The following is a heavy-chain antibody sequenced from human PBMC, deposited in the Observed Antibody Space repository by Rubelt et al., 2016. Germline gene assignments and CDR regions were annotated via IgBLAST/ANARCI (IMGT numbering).Heavy chain of an antibody. CDR1: GVSFGNSA. V-gene: IGHV1-69*01. D-gene: IGHD3-22*01. J-gene: IGHJ3*02. CDR2: IIPLFGKP. Sequence: QVQLVQSGAEVKKPGSSVKVSCKASGVSFGNSAVTWVRQAPGRGLEWMGGIIPLFGKPTYAQKFQGRVTIIADESTSTTYMEWIRLRPEDTAVYFCARDRHVGEGYSNVFDIWGQGTIVTVSS. CDR3: ARDRHVGEGYSNVFDI.